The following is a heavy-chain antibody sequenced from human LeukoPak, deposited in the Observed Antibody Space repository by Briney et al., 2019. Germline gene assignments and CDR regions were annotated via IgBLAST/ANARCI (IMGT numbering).Heavy chain of an antibody. Sequence: ASVKVSFKASGYTFTSDYMHWVRQAPGQGLEWMGIINPSGGSTNYAQMFQGRVTMTRDTSTSTVYMDLSSLRSEDTAVYYCARGPAPSTGWPFDYWGQGTLVTVSS. V-gene: IGHV1-46*01. CDR1: GYTFTSDY. D-gene: IGHD6-13*01. CDR3: ARGPAPSTGWPFDY. CDR2: INPSGGST. J-gene: IGHJ4*02.